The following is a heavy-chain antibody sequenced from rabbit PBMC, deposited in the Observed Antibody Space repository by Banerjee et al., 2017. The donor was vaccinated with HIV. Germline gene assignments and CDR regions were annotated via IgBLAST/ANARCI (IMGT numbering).Heavy chain of an antibody. CDR1: GFSFSNKAV. CDR3: ARDLAAVIGWNFGL. D-gene: IGHD1-1*01. J-gene: IGHJ4*01. V-gene: IGHV1S45*01. CDR2: INTRSGDT. Sequence: QEQLVESGGGLVKPEGSLKLSCTASGFSFSNKAVMCWVRQAPGKGLEWIGCINTRSGDTAYATWAKGRFTISRASPTTVTLQMTSLTAADTATYLCARDLAAVIGWNFGLWGPGTLVTVS.